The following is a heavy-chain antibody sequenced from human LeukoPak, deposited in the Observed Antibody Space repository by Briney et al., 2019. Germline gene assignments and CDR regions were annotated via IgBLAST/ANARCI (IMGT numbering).Heavy chain of an antibody. CDR2: ISYDGSNK. J-gene: IGHJ5*01. V-gene: IGHV3-30*18. CDR1: GFTSSSYG. D-gene: IGHD2-15*01. Sequence: PGRSLRLSCAASGFTSSSYGMHWVRQAPGKGLEWVAVISYDGSNKYYADSVKGRFTISRDNSKNTLYLQMNSLRAEDTAVYYCAKDSGGWFGYWGQGTLVTVSS. CDR3: AKDSGGWFGY.